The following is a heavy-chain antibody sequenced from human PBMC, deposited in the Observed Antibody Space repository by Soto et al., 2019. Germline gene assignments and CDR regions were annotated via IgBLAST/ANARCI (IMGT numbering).Heavy chain of an antibody. J-gene: IGHJ4*02. Sequence: QVQLVQSGAEVKKPGASVKVSCKASGYTFTTYAMHWVRQAPGQRLEWMGWINAANGNTKYSQKFQGRVTITRDTSASTAYMELSSLRSEDTAVYSCARSLMNTAMVTFYYFDYWGQGTLVTVSS. V-gene: IGHV1-3*01. CDR2: INAANGNT. CDR1: GYTFTTYA. D-gene: IGHD5-18*01. CDR3: ARSLMNTAMVTFYYFDY.